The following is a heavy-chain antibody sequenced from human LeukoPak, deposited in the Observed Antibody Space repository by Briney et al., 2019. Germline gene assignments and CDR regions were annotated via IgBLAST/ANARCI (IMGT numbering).Heavy chain of an antibody. CDR3: ASTKSGGWYFDL. D-gene: IGHD2-8*01. CDR1: GFTFSSYS. V-gene: IGHV3-21*01. CDR2: IRNRSSYI. J-gene: IGHJ2*01. Sequence: GGSLRLSCAASGFTFSSYSMNWVRQAPGKGLEGVSSIRNRSSYIYYADSVKGRFTISRDNARNSLYLQMNSLRAEDTGVYYCASTKSGGWYFDLWGRGTLVTVSS.